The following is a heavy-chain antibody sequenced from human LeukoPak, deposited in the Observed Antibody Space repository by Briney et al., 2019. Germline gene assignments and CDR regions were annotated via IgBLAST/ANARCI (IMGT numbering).Heavy chain of an antibody. J-gene: IGHJ3*02. CDR1: GFTVSSNY. CDR3: ARAVDIVATTPFDI. Sequence: GGSLRLSCVVSGFTVSSNYMSWVRQAPGKGLVRVSVIYSGGTTYHADSVKGRFTISRDNSKKTLYLQMNSLRAEDTAAYYCARAVDIVATTPFDIWGRDNGHRH. D-gene: IGHD5-12*01. V-gene: IGHV3-66*01. CDR2: IYSGGTT.